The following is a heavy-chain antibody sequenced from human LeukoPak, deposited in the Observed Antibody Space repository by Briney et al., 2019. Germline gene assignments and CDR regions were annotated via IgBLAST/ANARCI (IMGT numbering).Heavy chain of an antibody. CDR2: ISYDGSNK. J-gene: IGHJ5*02. CDR3: AKGGGFGELLYRFDP. CDR1: GFTFSSYG. V-gene: IGHV3-30*18. D-gene: IGHD3-10*01. Sequence: GRSLRLSCAASGFTFSSYGMHWVRQAPGKGLEWVAVISYDGSNKYYADSVKGRFTISRDNSKNTLYLQMNSLRAEDTAVYYCAKGGGFGELLYRFDPWGQGTLVTVSS.